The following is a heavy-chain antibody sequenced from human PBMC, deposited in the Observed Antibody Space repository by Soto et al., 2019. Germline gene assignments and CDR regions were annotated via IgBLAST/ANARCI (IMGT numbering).Heavy chain of an antibody. J-gene: IGHJ1*01. Sequence: QVQVVQSGAEVKRPGSSVKVSCKASGGSFSSYAINWVRQAPGQGLEWMGGIIPIFGPANYAQKFTGRVTMIADESTSTAYMELSSLRSDDTAVYYCGRDELDAQGYLYHWGQGTVVTVSS. D-gene: IGHD1-1*01. V-gene: IGHV1-69*12. CDR3: GRDELDAQGYLYH. CDR2: IIPIFGPA. CDR1: GGSFSSYA.